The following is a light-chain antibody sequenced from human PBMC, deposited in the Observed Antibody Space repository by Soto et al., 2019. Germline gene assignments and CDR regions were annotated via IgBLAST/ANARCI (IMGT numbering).Light chain of an antibody. V-gene: IGLV2-14*03. CDR1: SSDVGGYNY. J-gene: IGLJ1*01. CDR3: LSYTTSSTYV. CDR2: DVS. Sequence: QSALTQPASVSGSPGQSITIPCTGTSSDVGGYNYVSWYQQHPGIAPKVMIYDVSNRPSGVSNRFSGSKSGNTASLTISGLQAEEEDDYYCLSYTTSSTYVFGTWTKVTVL.